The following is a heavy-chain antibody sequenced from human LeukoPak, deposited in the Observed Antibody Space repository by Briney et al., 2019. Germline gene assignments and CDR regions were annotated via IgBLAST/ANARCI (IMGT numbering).Heavy chain of an antibody. Sequence: GGSLRLSCVASGFTFCNYAMGWLRQAPGRRPEWVSSLTDSGGTTYYVDSVKGRFTISRDNSKNTLYLQMNSLRAEDTAVYYCARGNYGDYYFDYWGQGTLVTVSS. CDR3: ARGNYGDYYFDY. J-gene: IGHJ4*02. D-gene: IGHD4-17*01. CDR1: GFTFCNYA. CDR2: LTDSGGTT. V-gene: IGHV3-23*01.